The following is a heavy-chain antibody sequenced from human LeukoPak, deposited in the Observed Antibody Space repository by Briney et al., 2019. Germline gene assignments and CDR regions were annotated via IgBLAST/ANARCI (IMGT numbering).Heavy chain of an antibody. J-gene: IGHJ4*02. V-gene: IGHV1-2*02. D-gene: IGHD6-13*01. Sequence: ASVKVSCKASGGTFSSYAISWVRQAPGQGLEWMGWINPNSGGTNYAQKFQGRVTMTRDTSISTAYMELSRLRSDDTAVYYCASEFRQQLPRGIFDYWGQGTLVTVSS. CDR2: INPNSGGT. CDR3: ASEFRQQLPRGIFDY. CDR1: GGTFSSYA.